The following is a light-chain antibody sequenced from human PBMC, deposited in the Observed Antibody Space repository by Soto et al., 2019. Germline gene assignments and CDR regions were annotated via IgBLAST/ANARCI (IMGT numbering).Light chain of an antibody. CDR3: QHYNSYLWT. Sequence: DIQMTQSPSTLSASVGDRVTITCRASQNINSWLAWYQQKPGKAPKFLIYDASILESGVPSRFSGSGSGTEFTLTISSLQPDDFATYYCQHYNSYLWTFGQGTKVEIK. CDR2: DAS. CDR1: QNINSW. V-gene: IGKV1-5*01. J-gene: IGKJ1*01.